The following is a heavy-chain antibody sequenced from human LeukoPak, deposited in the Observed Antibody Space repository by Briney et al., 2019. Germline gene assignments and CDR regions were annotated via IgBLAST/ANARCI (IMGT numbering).Heavy chain of an antibody. CDR2: IYYTGST. D-gene: IGHD3-10*01. CDR1: GYSISSGYY. CDR3: AREVGELFLNWFDP. J-gene: IGHJ5*02. Sequence: SETLSLTCTVSGYSISSGYYWSWIRQPPGKGLEWIGYIYYTGSTNYNPSLKSRVTISVDTSKSQFSLKLSSVTAADTAVYYCAREVGELFLNWFDPWGQGTLVTVSS. V-gene: IGHV4-61*01.